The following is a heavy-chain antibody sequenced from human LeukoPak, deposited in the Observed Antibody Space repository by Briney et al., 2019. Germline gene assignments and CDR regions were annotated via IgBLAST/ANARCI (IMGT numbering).Heavy chain of an antibody. J-gene: IGHJ6*03. CDR3: AKALGYCTNDVCWVDYMDV. D-gene: IGHD2-8*01. Sequence: GGSLRLSCAASRFTFSSYAMTWVRQAPGKGLEWVSAISGSGGSTYYADSAKGRFTISRDNSKNTLYLQMNSLRAEDTAVYYCAKALGYCTNDVCWVDYMDVWGKGTTVTVSS. V-gene: IGHV3-23*01. CDR1: RFTFSSYA. CDR2: ISGSGGST.